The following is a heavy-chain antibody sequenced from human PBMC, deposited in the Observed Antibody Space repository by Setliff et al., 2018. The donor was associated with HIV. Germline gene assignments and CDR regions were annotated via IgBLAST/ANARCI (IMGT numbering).Heavy chain of an antibody. CDR1: GYTFTRYF. CDR3: ARDPAPSSSASYFQH. J-gene: IGHJ1*01. V-gene: IGHV1-46*01. Sequence: ASVKVSCKASGYTFTRYFMHCVRQAPGQGLEWLGMINPSGGSTWYAQKFQGRVTMTGDTSTNTLYMELSSLRSEDTAVYYCARDPAPSSSASYFQHWGQGTPVTAPQ. CDR2: INPSGGST. D-gene: IGHD6-6*01.